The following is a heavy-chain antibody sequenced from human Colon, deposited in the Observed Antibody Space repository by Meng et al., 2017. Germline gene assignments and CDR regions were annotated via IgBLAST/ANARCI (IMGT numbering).Heavy chain of an antibody. V-gene: IGHV3-21*01. CDR2: ISSRSRYI. D-gene: IGHD2-2*01. CDR3: AREWIVPAGFDP. J-gene: IGHJ5*02. CDR1: GFNFSSYG. Sequence: EVQLVESGGGLVKPGGSLRRSCVAAGFNFSSYGITWVRQAPGKGLEWVSTISSRSRYIYYADSVKGRFTVSRDNGKSSLYLQMNSLRAEDTAVYYCAREWIVPAGFDPWGQGTLVTVSS.